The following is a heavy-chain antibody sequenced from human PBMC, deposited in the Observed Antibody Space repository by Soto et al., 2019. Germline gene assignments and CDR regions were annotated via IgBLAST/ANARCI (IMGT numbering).Heavy chain of an antibody. Sequence: QVQLEQSAPAVKKPGASVKVSCKASGYTFTTYGISWVRQAPGEGLEWLGWINTHNGNTNYAQNLQGRVFMTADTSTNTAYMELRSLRSDDTAIDFCTREGSAPYYYYAMDAWGQGTTVTVSS. J-gene: IGHJ6*02. D-gene: IGHD3-10*01. CDR2: INTHNGNT. CDR3: TREGSAPYYYYAMDA. CDR1: GYTFTTYG. V-gene: IGHV1-18*01.